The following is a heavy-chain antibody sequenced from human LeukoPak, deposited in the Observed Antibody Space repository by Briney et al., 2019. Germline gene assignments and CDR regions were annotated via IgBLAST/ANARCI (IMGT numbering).Heavy chain of an antibody. D-gene: IGHD4-17*01. CDR2: IYSYNGNT. CDR3: ARLKNYGDYGY. Sequence: ASVKVSCKASGYTFTSYGISWVRQAPGQGLEWMGWIYSYNGNTNYAQKFQGRVTMTTDTSTSTAYMELRRLRSDDTAVYYCARLKNYGDYGYWGQGTLVTVSS. V-gene: IGHV1-18*01. CDR1: GYTFTSYG. J-gene: IGHJ4*02.